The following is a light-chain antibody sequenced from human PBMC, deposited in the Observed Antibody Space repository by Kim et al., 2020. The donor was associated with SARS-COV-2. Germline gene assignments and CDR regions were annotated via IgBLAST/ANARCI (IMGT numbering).Light chain of an antibody. CDR2: GAS. Sequence: DIQMTQSPPSLSASVGDRVTITCRASQNIRNSLAWFQQKPGKAPKSLIYGASTLQSGVPSRFSGGGSGTDFTLTISSLQPEDFAIYFCCHDSGYPITFGQGTRLEIK. J-gene: IGKJ5*01. CDR3: CHDSGYPIT. CDR1: QNIRNS. V-gene: IGKV1-16*01.